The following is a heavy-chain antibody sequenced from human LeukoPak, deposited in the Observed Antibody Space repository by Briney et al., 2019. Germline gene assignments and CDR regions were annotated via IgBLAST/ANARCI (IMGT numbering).Heavy chain of an antibody. J-gene: IGHJ4*02. CDR1: GFTFSTYA. Sequence: RSGGSLRLSCAASGFTFSTYAMQWVRQAPGKGLEWVSYIGSSGSPTHYADSAKGRFTISRDNAKTSLYLHMNSLRDEDTAVYYCARGGAGGSWFDFWGQGILVTVSS. V-gene: IGHV3-48*02. CDR2: IGSSGSPT. CDR3: ARGGAGGSWFDF. D-gene: IGHD6-19*01.